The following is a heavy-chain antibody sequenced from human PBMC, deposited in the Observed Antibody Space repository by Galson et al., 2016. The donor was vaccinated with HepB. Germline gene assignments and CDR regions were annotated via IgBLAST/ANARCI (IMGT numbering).Heavy chain of an antibody. D-gene: IGHD2-21*01. CDR3: AGAREMFGGGGAGFDY. J-gene: IGHJ4*02. CDR1: GYTFTRDA. V-gene: IGHV1-3*01. CDR2: INPGNGNT. Sequence: SVKVSCKASGYTFTRDAMHWVRQAPGQSLEWMGWINPGNGNTKYSPKFQGRLTITRDTSASTAYMQLSSLRSEDTAVFYCAGAREMFGGGGAGFDYWGQGTLVTVSS.